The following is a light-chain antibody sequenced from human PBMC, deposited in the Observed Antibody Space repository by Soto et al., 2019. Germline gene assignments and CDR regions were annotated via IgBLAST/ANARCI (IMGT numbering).Light chain of an antibody. J-gene: IGKJ4*01. CDR1: QDIASW. CDR2: GAS. Sequence: DIRMTQSPSSVSGCVGDRVSMTCRASQDIASWLAWYQQSPGKAPVLLIFGASILQSGVSSRFSGSGAGTEFNLTSNSLQPEDFGVYYCQQAHNLPVTFGGGTKVEIK. CDR3: QQAHNLPVT. V-gene: IGKV1-12*01.